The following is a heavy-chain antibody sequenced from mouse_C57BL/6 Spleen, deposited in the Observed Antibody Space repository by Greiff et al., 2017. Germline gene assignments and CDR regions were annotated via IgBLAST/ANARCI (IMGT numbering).Heavy chain of an antibody. D-gene: IGHD1-1*01. J-gene: IGHJ4*01. V-gene: IGHV1-72*01. Sequence: QVQLQQPGAELVKPGASVKLSCKASGYTFTSYWMHWVKQRPGRGLEWIGRIDPTSGGTKYNEKFKSKATLTVDKPSSTAYMQLSSLTSEDSAVXYCARAFITTVEAMDYWGQGTSVTVSS. CDR2: IDPTSGGT. CDR1: GYTFTSYW. CDR3: ARAFITTVEAMDY.